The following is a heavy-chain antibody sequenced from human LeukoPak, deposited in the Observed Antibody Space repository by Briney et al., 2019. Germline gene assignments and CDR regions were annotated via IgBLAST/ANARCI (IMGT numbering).Heavy chain of an antibody. Sequence: PSETLSLTCTVSGGSISSYYWSWIRQPAGKGLEWIGRIYTSGSTNYNPSLKSRTTMSLDTSKKQFSLKLSSVTAADTALYYCARLSGSFDNWFDPWGQGTLVTVSS. J-gene: IGHJ5*02. CDR3: ARLSGSFDNWFDP. V-gene: IGHV4-4*07. D-gene: IGHD2-15*01. CDR2: IYTSGST. CDR1: GGSISSYY.